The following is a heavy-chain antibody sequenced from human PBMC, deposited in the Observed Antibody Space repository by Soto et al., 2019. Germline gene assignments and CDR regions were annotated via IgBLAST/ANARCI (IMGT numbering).Heavy chain of an antibody. Sequence: GASVKVSCKASGGTFSSYAISWVRQAPGQGLEWMGGIIPIFGTANYAQKFQGRVTITADESTSTAYMELSSLRSEDTAVYYCARDRWAYCGGDCYRENWFDPWGQGTLVTSPQ. CDR2: IIPIFGTA. CDR3: ARDRWAYCGGDCYRENWFDP. J-gene: IGHJ5*02. V-gene: IGHV1-69*13. CDR1: GGTFSSYA. D-gene: IGHD2-21*02.